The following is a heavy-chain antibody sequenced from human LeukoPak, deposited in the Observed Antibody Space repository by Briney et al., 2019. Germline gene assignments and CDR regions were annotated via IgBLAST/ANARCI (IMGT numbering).Heavy chain of an antibody. CDR2: ISGGGGST. J-gene: IGHJ4*02. Sequence: GGSLRLSCAASGFTFTSYSMNWVRQAPGKGLEWVSTISGGGGSTYYADSVKGRFTISRDNSKNTLYLQVNSLRAEDTAVYYCARDAAQQQLAEFDYWGQGTLVTVSS. V-gene: IGHV3-23*01. D-gene: IGHD6-13*01. CDR3: ARDAAQQQLAEFDY. CDR1: GFTFTSYS.